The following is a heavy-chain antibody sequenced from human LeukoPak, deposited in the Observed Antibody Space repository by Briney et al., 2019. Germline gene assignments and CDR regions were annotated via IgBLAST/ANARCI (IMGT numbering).Heavy chain of an antibody. CDR1: GFTFSNAW. Sequence: GGSLRLSCAASGFTFSNAWMNWVRQAPGKGLEWVGRTRNEANIYTTKYAASVKGRFTISRDDSKNSLYLQMNSLKTEDTAVYYCASPVGATTVRAFDIWGQGTMVTVSS. J-gene: IGHJ3*02. D-gene: IGHD1-26*01. CDR2: TRNEANIYTT. V-gene: IGHV3-72*01. CDR3: ASPVGATTVRAFDI.